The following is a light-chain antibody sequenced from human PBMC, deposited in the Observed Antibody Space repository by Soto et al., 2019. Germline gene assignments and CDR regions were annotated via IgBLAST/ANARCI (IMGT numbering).Light chain of an antibody. CDR3: QKDLRPPLN. CDR1: QSISRY. Sequence: DIQMTQSPSSLSASIGDRVTITCRASQSISRYLNWYQQEPGKAPKLLIYGASSLQRGVPSRFSGSGSGTDFTLTISSLQPEDFATYYCQKDLRPPLNFGPGTKVDIK. CDR2: GAS. V-gene: IGKV1-39*01. J-gene: IGKJ3*01.